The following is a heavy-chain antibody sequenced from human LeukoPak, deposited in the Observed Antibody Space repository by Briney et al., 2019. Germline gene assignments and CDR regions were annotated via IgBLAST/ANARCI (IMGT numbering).Heavy chain of an antibody. CDR1: GFTFSSYA. V-gene: IGHV3-23*01. D-gene: IGHD5-18*01. CDR3: AKDSKYSYGSSDY. J-gene: IGHJ4*02. CDR2: ISGSGGST. Sequence: GGSLRLSCAASGFTFSSYAVSWVRQAPGKGLEWVSAISGSGGSTYYADSVKGRFTISRDNSKNTLYLQMNSLRAEDTAVYYCAKDSKYSYGSSDYWGQGTLVTVSS.